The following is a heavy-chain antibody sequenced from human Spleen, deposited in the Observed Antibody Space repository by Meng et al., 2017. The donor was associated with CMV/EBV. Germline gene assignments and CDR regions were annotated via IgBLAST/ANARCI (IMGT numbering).Heavy chain of an antibody. CDR2: INPNSGGT. D-gene: IGHD3-3*01. J-gene: IGHJ5*02. Sequence: ASVKVSCKTSGYIFTDYYVHWVRQAPGQGLEWMGWINPNSGGTKYAQKFQGRVAMTRDTSISTAYVDLSRLRFDDTAVYYCARTHILPGLADWSGYPGWFDPWGQGTLVTVSS. CDR1: GYIFTDYY. CDR3: ARTHILPGLADWSGYPGWFDP. V-gene: IGHV1-2*02.